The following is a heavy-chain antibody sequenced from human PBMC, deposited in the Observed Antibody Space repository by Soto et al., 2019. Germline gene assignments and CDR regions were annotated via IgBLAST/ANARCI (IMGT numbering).Heavy chain of an antibody. Sequence: LSLTCTVSGGSIINYYWSWIRQPAGKGLEWIGRIYTSGYTNYNPSLKSRVTMSADTPRSHFSLMLNSATDADTAVYYCARATGTTGFFDSWGQGLLVTVSS. D-gene: IGHD1-1*01. J-gene: IGHJ4*02. V-gene: IGHV4-4*07. CDR3: ARATGTTGFFDS. CDR2: IYTSGYT. CDR1: GGSIINYY.